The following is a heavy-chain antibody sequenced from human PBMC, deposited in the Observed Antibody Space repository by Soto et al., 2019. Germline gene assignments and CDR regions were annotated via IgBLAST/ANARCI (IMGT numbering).Heavy chain of an antibody. Sequence: PGESLKICCKGSGCSFTSYWIGWVRQMPGKGLEWMGIIYPGDSDTRYSPSFQGQVTISADKSISTAYLQWSSLKASDTAMYYCARLPAAMGFHYYYGMDVWGQGTTVTVSS. CDR2: IYPGDSDT. V-gene: IGHV5-51*01. J-gene: IGHJ6*02. CDR3: ARLPAAMGFHYYYGMDV. CDR1: GCSFTSYW. D-gene: IGHD2-2*01.